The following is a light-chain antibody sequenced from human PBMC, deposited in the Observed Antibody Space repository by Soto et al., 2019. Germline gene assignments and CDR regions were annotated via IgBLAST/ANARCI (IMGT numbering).Light chain of an antibody. J-gene: IGKJ2*01. CDR1: QSVSSSY. CDR3: QQYGSSGYT. V-gene: IGKV3-20*01. CDR2: GAS. Sequence: EIVLTQSPRTLSLSPGERATLSCRASQSVSSSYLAWYQQKPGQAPRLLIYGASSRATGIPDRFSGSGSGTDFTLTISRLEPEDFAVYYCQQYGSSGYTFGQGTKLEIK.